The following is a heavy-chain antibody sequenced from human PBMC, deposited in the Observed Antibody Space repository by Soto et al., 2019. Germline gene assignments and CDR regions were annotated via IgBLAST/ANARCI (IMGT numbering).Heavy chain of an antibody. J-gene: IGHJ4*02. Sequence: ESGGGVVQPGRSLRLSCAASGFTFSSYAMHWVRQAPGKGLEWVAVISYDGSNKYYADSVKGRFTISRDNSKNTLYLQMNSLRAEDTAVYYCARGGYSSGWSFDYWGQGTLVTVSS. CDR1: GFTFSSYA. CDR2: ISYDGSNK. CDR3: ARGGYSSGWSFDY. D-gene: IGHD6-19*01. V-gene: IGHV3-30-3*01.